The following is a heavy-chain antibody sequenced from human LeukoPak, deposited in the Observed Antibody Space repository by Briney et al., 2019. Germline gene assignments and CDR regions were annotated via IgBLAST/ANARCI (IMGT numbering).Heavy chain of an antibody. J-gene: IGHJ3*02. Sequence: ASVKVSCKASGYTFINYAISWVRQAPGQGLEWMGWIGTYNGNTKYAQEFQGRVTMTTDTSTSTGYVELRDLRSDDTAVYFCVREWDHTRMTFDIWGRGTMVTVSS. CDR2: IGTYNGNT. V-gene: IGHV1-18*01. CDR1: GYTFINYA. D-gene: IGHD1-26*01. CDR3: VREWDHTRMTFDI.